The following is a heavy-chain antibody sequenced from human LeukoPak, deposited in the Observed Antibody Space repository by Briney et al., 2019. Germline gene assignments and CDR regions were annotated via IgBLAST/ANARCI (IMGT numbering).Heavy chain of an antibody. Sequence: SETLSLTCTVSGGSISSYYWSWIRQPPGKGLEWIGYIYYSGSTNYNPSLKSRVTISVDTSKNQFSLKLSSVTAADTAVYYCAGRSTAMVLFDYWGQGTLVTVSS. J-gene: IGHJ4*02. D-gene: IGHD5-18*01. CDR2: IYYSGST. V-gene: IGHV4-59*01. CDR1: GGSISSYY. CDR3: AGRSTAMVLFDY.